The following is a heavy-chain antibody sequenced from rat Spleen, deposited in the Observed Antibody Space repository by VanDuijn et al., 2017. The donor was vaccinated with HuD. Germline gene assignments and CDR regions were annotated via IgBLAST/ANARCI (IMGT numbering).Heavy chain of an antibody. CDR1: GFTFSNYY. J-gene: IGHJ2*01. Sequence: EVQLVESGGGLVQPGRSLKLSCAASGFTFSNYYMAWVRQAPTKGLEWVASISTGGGNTYYRGSVKGRFTISRDNAKSTLYLQMDSLRSEDTATYYCARTEIQLDYFDYWGQGVMVTVSS. D-gene: IGHD1-5*01. V-gene: IGHV5-25*01. CDR3: ARTEIQLDYFDY. CDR2: ISTGGGNT.